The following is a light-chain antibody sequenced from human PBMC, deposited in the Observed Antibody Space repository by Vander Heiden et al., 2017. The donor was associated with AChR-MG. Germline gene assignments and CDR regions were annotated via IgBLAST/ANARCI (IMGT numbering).Light chain of an antibody. CDR2: TLS. V-gene: IGKV2-40*01. CDR3: MQRIEVSLNGP. CDR1: QSLLHSNDGNTF. Sequence: DIVMTQTPLSLPVTPGEPASISCRSSQSLLHSNDGNTFLDWVPQTPGQAPQLLFYTLSYRASGVPDRFSGSGLGTDFTLKISRVDAEDVRVYYCMQRIEVSLNGPFGGGTKVEIK. J-gene: IGKJ4*01.